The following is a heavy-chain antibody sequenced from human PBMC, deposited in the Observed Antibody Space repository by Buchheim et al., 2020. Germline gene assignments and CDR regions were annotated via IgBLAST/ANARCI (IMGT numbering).Heavy chain of an antibody. Sequence: EVQLVESGGGLVQPGGSLRLSCGASGFTFSSYWMSWVRQAPGKGLELVANIKHDGTAQFYVDSVKGRFTISRDNAKNSLYLQMNSLRVEDTAAYYCSRAEDYWGQGTL. J-gene: IGHJ4*02. CDR3: SRAEDY. CDR2: IKHDGTAQ. CDR1: GFTFSSYW. V-gene: IGHV3-7*01. D-gene: IGHD1-14*01.